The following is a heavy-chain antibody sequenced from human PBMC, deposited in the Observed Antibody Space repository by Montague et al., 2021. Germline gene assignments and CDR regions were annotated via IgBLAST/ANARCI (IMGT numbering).Heavy chain of an antibody. CDR3: ARAGPRTYGGDSLDY. J-gene: IGHJ4*02. CDR2: NYYRGNT. CDR1: GGSISSPPFY. V-gene: IGHV4-39*01. Sequence: SETLSLTCTVSGGSISSPPFYWGWIRQSPGKGLEWIGSNYYRGNTYYNPSLKSRVSLSIDTSKNQFSLKINSVTAADTAVYYCARAGPRTYGGDSLDYWGQGALVTVSS. D-gene: IGHD3-10*01.